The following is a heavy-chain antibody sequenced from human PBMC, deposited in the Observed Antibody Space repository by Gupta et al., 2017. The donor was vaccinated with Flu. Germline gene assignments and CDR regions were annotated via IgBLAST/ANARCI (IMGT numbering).Heavy chain of an antibody. Sequence: EVQLVQSGAEVKKPGESLKISCKGSGYSFTSYWIGWVRQMPGKGLEWMGIIYPGDSDTRYSPSFQGQVTISADKSISTAYLQWSSLKASDTAMYYCARQPSRFRSGYQDYYYYGMDVWGQGTTVTVSS. CDR2: IYPGDSDT. J-gene: IGHJ6*02. V-gene: IGHV5-51*01. D-gene: IGHD3-3*01. CDR3: ARQPSRFRSGYQDYYYYGMDV. CDR1: GYSFTSYW.